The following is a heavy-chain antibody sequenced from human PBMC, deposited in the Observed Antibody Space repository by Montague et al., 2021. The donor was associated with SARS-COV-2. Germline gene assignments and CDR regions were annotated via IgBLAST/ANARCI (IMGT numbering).Heavy chain of an antibody. V-gene: IGHV4-34*01. D-gene: IGHD3-22*01. J-gene: IGHJ4*02. CDR1: GGSFSGYY. CDR3: ARATVDINMILVVITSVNHYFDA. Sequence: SETLSLTCAVYGGSFSGYYWTWIRQSLGKGLEWIGEINHSGSTNYSPSLESRVAISVDTSKNQFSLKLNSVTAADMAIYYCARATVDINMILVVITSVNHYFDAWGQGTLVTVSP. CDR2: INHSGST.